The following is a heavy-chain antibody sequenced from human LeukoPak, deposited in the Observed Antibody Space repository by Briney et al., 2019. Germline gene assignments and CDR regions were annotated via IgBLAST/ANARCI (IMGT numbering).Heavy chain of an antibody. Sequence: GGSLRLSCAASGFTFSSYGMNRVRQAPGKGLEWVAFIRYDESNKYYADSVKGRFTISRDNSNNTLYLQMNSLRVEDTALYYCAKSIVSGYDTLDYWGQGTLVSVSS. CDR2: IRYDESNK. D-gene: IGHD5-12*01. CDR1: GFTFSSYG. CDR3: AKSIVSGYDTLDY. J-gene: IGHJ4*02. V-gene: IGHV3-30*02.